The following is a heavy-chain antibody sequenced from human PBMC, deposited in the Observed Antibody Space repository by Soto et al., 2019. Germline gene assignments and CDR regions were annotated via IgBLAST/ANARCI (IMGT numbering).Heavy chain of an antibody. CDR3: ADGLPCAGDCPISEHFHH. D-gene: IGHD2-21*02. CDR2: TYYIWSS. V-gene: IGHV4-39*01. CDR1: GDSISSPYYY. J-gene: IGHJ1*01. Sequence: SETLSLTCTVSGDSISSPYYYWGWIRQSPGKGLEWIGSTYYIWSSYYNPSLKSRATISVDTSENQFSLKLKSVTAADTAVYSCADGLPCAGDCPISEHFHHWGQGTLVTVSS.